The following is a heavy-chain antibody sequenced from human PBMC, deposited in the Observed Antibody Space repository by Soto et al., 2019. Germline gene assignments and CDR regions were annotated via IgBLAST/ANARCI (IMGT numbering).Heavy chain of an antibody. CDR1: GGSLSSDY. V-gene: IGHV4-4*07. Sequence: QVQLQESGPGLLKPSETLSLTCTVSGGSLSSDYWSWIRQPAGKGLEWVGRISTSGNTNYNASLKRRVTMSVDTSKNQFSLKLTSVTAADTAVYYWARTGLPVVKGAFDIWGQGTMVTVS. D-gene: IGHD2-21*01. CDR3: ARTGLPVVKGAFDI. CDR2: ISTSGNT. J-gene: IGHJ3*02.